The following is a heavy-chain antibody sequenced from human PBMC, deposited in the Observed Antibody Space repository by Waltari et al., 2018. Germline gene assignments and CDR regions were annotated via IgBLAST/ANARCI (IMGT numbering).Heavy chain of an antibody. CDR1: GDSIRSTYW. V-gene: IGHV4-4*02. J-gene: IGHJ4*02. CDR2: VHGSGKT. Sequence: QLQLQESGPGLVKPSGTLSLTCAVSGDSIRSTYWWSWVRQPPGKGLEWMGQVHGSGKTNYSPSFASRVTISLDTYNKQFSLKVTSATAADTAVYYCARDRGRGLYLDSWGPGTLVTVS. CDR3: ARDRGRGLYLDS. D-gene: IGHD2-15*01.